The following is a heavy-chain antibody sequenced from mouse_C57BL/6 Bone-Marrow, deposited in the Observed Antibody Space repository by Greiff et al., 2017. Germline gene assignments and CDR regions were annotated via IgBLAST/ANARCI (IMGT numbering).Heavy chain of an antibody. CDR3: AGPDGYYVSLAY. J-gene: IGHJ3*01. D-gene: IGHD2-3*01. Sequence: VQLQQSGAALVKPGASVKLSCTASGFNIKDSYMHWVKQRTEQGLEWIGRIDPEDGATKYAPKFQGKATITADTSSNTAYLQLSSLTSEDTAVYYCAGPDGYYVSLAYWGQGTLVTVAA. V-gene: IGHV14-2*01. CDR1: GFNIKDSY. CDR2: IDPEDGAT.